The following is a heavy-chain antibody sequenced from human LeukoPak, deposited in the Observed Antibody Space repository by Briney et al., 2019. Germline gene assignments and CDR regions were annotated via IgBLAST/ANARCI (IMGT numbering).Heavy chain of an antibody. CDR2: IIPIFGTA. CDR1: GYTLTELS. Sequence: SVKVSCKVSGYTLTELSMHWVRQAPGKGLEWMGGIIPIFGTANYAQKFQGRVTITADESTSTAYMELSSLRSDDTAVYYCARDTLKLRYFDWLLYRDAFDIWGQGTMVTVSS. J-gene: IGHJ3*02. V-gene: IGHV1-69*13. D-gene: IGHD3-9*01. CDR3: ARDTLKLRYFDWLLYRDAFDI.